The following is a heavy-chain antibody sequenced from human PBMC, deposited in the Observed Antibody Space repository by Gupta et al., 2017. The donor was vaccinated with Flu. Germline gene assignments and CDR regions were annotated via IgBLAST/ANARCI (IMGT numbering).Heavy chain of an antibody. V-gene: IGHV3-23*01. Sequence: GLGGCSAISGDRVGSYTYYADSLKGRFTISRDNSKNTLYLQMNSLRAEDTAVYYCAKAFSYCSSTSCYYYYYYMDVWGKGTTVTVSS. J-gene: IGHJ6*03. D-gene: IGHD2-2*01. CDR2: ISGDRVGSYT. CDR3: AKAFSYCSSTSCYYYYYYMDV.